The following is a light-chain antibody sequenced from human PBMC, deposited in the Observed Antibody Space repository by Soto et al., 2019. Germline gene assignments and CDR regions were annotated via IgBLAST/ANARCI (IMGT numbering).Light chain of an antibody. CDR2: EDT. CDR3: SSYTTSSTWV. V-gene: IGLV2-14*01. Sequence: QSALTQPASVSGSPGQSITISCTGSSSDVGGYKYVSWYQQHPGKAPKLMIYEDTNRPSGVSSRFSDSKSGNTASLTISGLQAEDEADYYCSSYTTSSTWVFGGGTKLTVL. CDR1: SSDVGGYKY. J-gene: IGLJ3*02.